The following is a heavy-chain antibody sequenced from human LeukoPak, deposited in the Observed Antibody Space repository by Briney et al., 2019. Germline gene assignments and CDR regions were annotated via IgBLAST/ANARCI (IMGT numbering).Heavy chain of an antibody. CDR3: AARSSMVREGY. CDR2: ISGSGGST. Sequence: PGGSLGLSCAASGFTFSSYAMSWVRQAPGKGLEWVSAISGSGGSTYYADSVKGRFTISRDNSKNTLYLQMNSLRAEDTAVYYCAARSSMVREGYWGQGTLVTVSS. D-gene: IGHD6-13*01. CDR1: GFTFSSYA. V-gene: IGHV3-23*01. J-gene: IGHJ4*02.